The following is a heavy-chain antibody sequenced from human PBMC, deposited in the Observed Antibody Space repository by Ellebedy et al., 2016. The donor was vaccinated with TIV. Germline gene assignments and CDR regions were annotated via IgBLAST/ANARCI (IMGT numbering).Heavy chain of an antibody. CDR1: GLNLSDYT. D-gene: IGHD3-16*01. V-gene: IGHV3-48*01. CDR2: ISGSTGPI. J-gene: IGHJ5*02. Sequence: GESLKISXAASGLNLSDYTMNWVRQAPGKGLEWISYISGSTGPIHYADSVKGRFTISSDKAKNLLYLEMNNLRADGTAVYYCASRLGIGPWGQGTLVTVSS. CDR3: ASRLGIGP.